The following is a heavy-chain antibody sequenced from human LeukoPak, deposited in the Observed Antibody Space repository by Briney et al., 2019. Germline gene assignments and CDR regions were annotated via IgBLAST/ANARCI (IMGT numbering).Heavy chain of an antibody. D-gene: IGHD6-13*01. CDR3: AREPTYTSSWYTSCDY. CDR1: GFTFSNYN. J-gene: IGHJ4*02. Sequence: PGGSLRLSCTAPGFTFSNYNMNWVRQAPGKGLEWVSYITLSSSTIYYSDSVKGRFTISRDNAKNSLYLHMNSLRAEDTAVYYCAREPTYTSSWYTSCDYWGQGTLVTVSS. CDR2: ITLSSSTI. V-gene: IGHV3-48*01.